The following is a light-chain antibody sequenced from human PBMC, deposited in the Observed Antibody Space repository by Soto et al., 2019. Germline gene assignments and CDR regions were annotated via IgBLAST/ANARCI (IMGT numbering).Light chain of an antibody. CDR3: CSYAGATTFYV. V-gene: IGLV2-23*02. CDR1: SNDVGKYNL. Sequence: QSVRTQPASVSGSPGQSITISCTGTSNDVGKYNLVSWYQHHPGKAPKLIIYDVTQWPSGASNRFSGSKSGNTASLTIFGLQADDEADYYCCSYAGATTFYVFGTGTKVTVL. J-gene: IGLJ1*01. CDR2: DVT.